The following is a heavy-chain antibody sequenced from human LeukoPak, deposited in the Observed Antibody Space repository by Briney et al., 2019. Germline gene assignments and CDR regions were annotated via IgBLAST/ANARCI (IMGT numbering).Heavy chain of an antibody. V-gene: IGHV3-33*06. J-gene: IGHJ4*02. CDR3: AKGSEYSSSVFDY. CDR2: IWYDGSNK. Sequence: GWSLRLSCAASGFTFSSYGMHWVRQAPGKGLEWVAVIWYDGSNKYYADSVKGRFTISRDNSKNTLYLQMNSLRAEDTAVYYCAKGSEYSSSVFDYWGQGTLVTVSS. D-gene: IGHD6-6*01. CDR1: GFTFSSYG.